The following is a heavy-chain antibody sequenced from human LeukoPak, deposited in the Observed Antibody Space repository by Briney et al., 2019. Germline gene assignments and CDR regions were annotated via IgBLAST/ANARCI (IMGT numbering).Heavy chain of an antibody. D-gene: IGHD6-19*01. CDR2: IIPIFGTA. J-gene: IGHJ5*02. CDR3: ARVRGYSSGWYAVWFDP. CDR1: GGTFSSYA. Sequence: ASVKVSCKASGGTFSSYAISWVRQAPGQGLEWMGGIIPIFGTANYAQKFQGRVTITADKSTSTAYMELSSLRSEDTAVYYCARVRGYSSGWYAVWFDPWGQGILVTVSS. V-gene: IGHV1-69*06.